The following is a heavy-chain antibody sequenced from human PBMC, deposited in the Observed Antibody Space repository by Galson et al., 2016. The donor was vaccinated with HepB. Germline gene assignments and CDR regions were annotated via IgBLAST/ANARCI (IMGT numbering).Heavy chain of an antibody. V-gene: IGHV3-7*03. J-gene: IGHJ1*01. D-gene: IGHD6-19*01. CDR1: GFTFSRFW. CDR2: IKQAGGKT. Sequence: SLRLSCAASGFTFSRFWMNWVRQAPGKGLEWVASIKQAGGKTFYVDSVKGRFTMSRDNAEESVSLQMNSLRAEDTAVYYCAKYGDEAGWNFHHWGQGTLVTVSS. CDR3: AKYGDEAGWNFHH.